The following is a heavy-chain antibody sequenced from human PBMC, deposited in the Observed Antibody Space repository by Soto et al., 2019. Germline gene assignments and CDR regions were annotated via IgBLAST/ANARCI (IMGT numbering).Heavy chain of an antibody. CDR3: AKDVFGVYNYGMDV. J-gene: IGHJ6*02. D-gene: IGHD3-3*01. CDR2: ISYDGSNK. V-gene: IGHV3-30*18. Sequence: QVPLVESGGGVVQPGRSLRLSCTASGFTFNNYGMHWVRQAPGKGLEWVTLISYDGSNKYYADSVKGRFTISRDNSKNTPYLQMNSLRAQDTAVYYCAKDVFGVYNYGMDVWGQGTTVTVSS. CDR1: GFTFNNYG.